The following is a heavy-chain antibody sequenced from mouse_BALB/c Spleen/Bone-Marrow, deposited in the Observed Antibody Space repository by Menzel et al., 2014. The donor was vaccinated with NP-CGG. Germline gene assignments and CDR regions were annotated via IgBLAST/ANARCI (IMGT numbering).Heavy chain of an antibody. J-gene: IGHJ4*01. V-gene: IGHV7-3*02. Sequence: EVQLVESGGGLVQPGGPLILSCATSGFTFTDYYMSWVRQPPGKALEWLGFIRNKANGYTTEYSASVKGRFTISRDNSQSILYLQMNTLRAEDSATYYCARSLSPRAMDYWGQGTSVTVSS. CDR1: GFTFTDYY. D-gene: IGHD2-10*02. CDR3: ARSLSPRAMDY. CDR2: IRNKANGYTT.